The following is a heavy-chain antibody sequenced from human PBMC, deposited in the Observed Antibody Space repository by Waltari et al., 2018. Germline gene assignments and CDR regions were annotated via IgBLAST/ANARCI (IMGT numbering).Heavy chain of an antibody. CDR1: GGSIRKYY. V-gene: IGHV4-4*07. Sequence: VLLRESSTGLVKPSDSLSHTCAGSGGSIRKYYSRWIRQHAGKGLEWIGAMYSSGTANYNTSLESRVTMSVDPSKIQFSLKLSSVTAADTAVYYCASLTMTTANRGEENFDYWGQGTLVTVSS. CDR3: ASLTMTTANRGEENFDY. J-gene: IGHJ4*02. D-gene: IGHD4-4*01. CDR2: MYSSGTA.